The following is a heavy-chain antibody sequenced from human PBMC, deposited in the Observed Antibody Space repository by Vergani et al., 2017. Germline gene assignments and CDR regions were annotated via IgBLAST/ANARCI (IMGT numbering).Heavy chain of an antibody. J-gene: IGHJ6*02. CDR1: GGSISSSSYY. CDR2: IYYSGST. D-gene: IGHD6-19*01. CDR3: ATTSIGSGWLNYYYGMDV. V-gene: IGHV4-39*01. Sequence: QLQLQESGPGLVKPSETLSLTCTVSGGSISSSSYYWGRIRQPPGKGLEWIGSIYYSGSTYYNPSLKSRVTISVDTSKNQFSLKLSSVTAADTAVYYCATTSIGSGWLNYYYGMDVWGQGTTVTVSS.